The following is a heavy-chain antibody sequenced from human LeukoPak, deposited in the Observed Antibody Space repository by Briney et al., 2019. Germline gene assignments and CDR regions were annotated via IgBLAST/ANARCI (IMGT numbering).Heavy chain of an antibody. D-gene: IGHD2-2*01. V-gene: IGHV3-23*01. J-gene: IGHJ4*02. Sequence: PGGSLRLSCVVSDFTFAVSWVRQAPGKGLEWISTINGRGDDSFHADSVKGRFTISRDTTKNTLYLRMSSLRAADTAMYFCVRMRGPERRHCFDYWSQGALLIVSP. CDR3: VRMRGPERRHCFDY. CDR1: DFTFA. CDR2: INGRGDDS.